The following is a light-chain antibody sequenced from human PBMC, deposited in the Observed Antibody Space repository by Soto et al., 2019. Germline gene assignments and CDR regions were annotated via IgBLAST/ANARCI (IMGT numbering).Light chain of an antibody. V-gene: IGKV1-33*01. Sequence: DIQMTQSPSSLSASVGDRVTITCQASQDITNYLNWYQQKPGKAPKLLIYDASNLETGVPSRFSGSGSGTDFTFTIRSLQPEDIATYYCQQYDNPPVTFGGGTKVEIK. CDR1: QDITNY. J-gene: IGKJ4*01. CDR2: DAS. CDR3: QQYDNPPVT.